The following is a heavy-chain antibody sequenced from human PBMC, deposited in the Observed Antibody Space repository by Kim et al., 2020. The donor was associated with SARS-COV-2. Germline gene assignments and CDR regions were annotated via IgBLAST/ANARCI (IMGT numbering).Heavy chain of an antibody. Sequence: SETLSLTCTVSGGSISSYYWSWIRQPPGKGLEWIGYIYYSGSTNYNPSLKSRVTISVDTSKNQFSLKLSSVTAADTAVYYCARGPWGFGELLSDAFDIWGQGTMVTVSS. D-gene: IGHD3-10*01. J-gene: IGHJ3*02. CDR3: ARGPWGFGELLSDAFDI. CDR1: GGSISSYY. CDR2: IYYSGST. V-gene: IGHV4-59*08.